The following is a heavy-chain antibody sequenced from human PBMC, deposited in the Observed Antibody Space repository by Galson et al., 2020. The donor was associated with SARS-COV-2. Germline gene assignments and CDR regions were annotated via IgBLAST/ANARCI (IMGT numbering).Heavy chain of an antibody. CDR3: ARQGVNMKVVVTVPGWYFDL. CDR1: GYSISTTNY. CDR2: IYPNGRT. V-gene: IGHV4-38-2*02. J-gene: IGHJ2*01. D-gene: IGHD3-22*01. Sequence: SETLSLTCTVSGYSISTTNYWGWVRPPPGKGLEWIGSIYPNGRTYYNPSLKSRVTISVDTSKNQFSLRLDSVTAADTALYYCARQGVNMKVVVTVPGWYFDLWGRGTLVTVSS.